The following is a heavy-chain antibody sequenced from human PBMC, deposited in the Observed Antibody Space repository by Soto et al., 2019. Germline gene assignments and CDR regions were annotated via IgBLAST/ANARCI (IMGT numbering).Heavy chain of an antibody. CDR1: GYTFTTYD. J-gene: IGHJ5*02. D-gene: IGHD6-6*01. Sequence: ASVKVSCKASGYTFTTYDFNWVRQAPGQGLEWMGWLNPKSGSTSYAQKFQGRVTMTRDTSTSTVYMELSSLRSEDTAVYYCARENGPYSSSFPPGFDPWGQGTLVTVSS. V-gene: IGHV1-8*01. CDR2: LNPKSGST. CDR3: ARENGPYSSSFPPGFDP.